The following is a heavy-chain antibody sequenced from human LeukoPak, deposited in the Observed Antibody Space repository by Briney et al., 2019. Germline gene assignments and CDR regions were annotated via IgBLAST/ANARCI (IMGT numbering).Heavy chain of an antibody. D-gene: IGHD1-14*01. CDR2: IIPIFGTA. V-gene: IGHV1-69*06. CDR1: GGTFSSYA. J-gene: IGHJ6*03. CDR3: AREGKTEGPSYYYYYYMDV. Sequence: GASVKVSCKASGGTFSSYAISWVRQAPGQGLEWMGGIIPIFGTANYAQKFQGRVTITADKSTSTAYMELSSLRSEDTAVYYCAREGKTEGPSYYYYYYMDVWGKGTTVTVSS.